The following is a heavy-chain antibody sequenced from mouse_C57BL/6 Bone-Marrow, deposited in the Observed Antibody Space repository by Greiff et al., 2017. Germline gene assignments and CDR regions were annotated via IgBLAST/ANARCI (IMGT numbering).Heavy chain of an antibody. Sequence: QVHVKQPGAELVKPGASVKLSCKASGYTFTSYWMHWVKQRPGQGLEWIGMIHPNSGSTNYNEKFKSKATLTVDKSSSTAYMQLSSLTSEDSAVYYCAGYSTLYYAMDYWGRGTSVTVSS. CDR2: IHPNSGST. CDR3: AGYSTLYYAMDY. J-gene: IGHJ4*01. CDR1: GYTFTSYW. V-gene: IGHV1-64*01. D-gene: IGHD2-5*01.